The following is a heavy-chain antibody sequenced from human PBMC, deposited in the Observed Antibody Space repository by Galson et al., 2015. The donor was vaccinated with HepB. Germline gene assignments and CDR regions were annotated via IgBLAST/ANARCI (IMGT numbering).Heavy chain of an antibody. CDR3: ARPHYYDTTAYYSGYFDY. D-gene: IGHD3-22*01. J-gene: IGHJ4*02. Sequence: SLRLSCAASGFNFNTYAFHWVRLAPGKGLEWVAVISYDGGKKYYADSVKGRFTISRDNSKNMVYLQMNSLRVEDTAIYYCARPHYYDTTAYYSGYFDYWGQGTLVTVSS. V-gene: IGHV3-30*04. CDR1: GFNFNTYA. CDR2: ISYDGGKK.